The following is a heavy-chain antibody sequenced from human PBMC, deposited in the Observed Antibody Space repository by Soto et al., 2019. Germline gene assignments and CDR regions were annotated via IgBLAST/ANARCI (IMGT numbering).Heavy chain of an antibody. CDR2: ISYDGSNK. D-gene: IGHD6-13*01. Sequence: GGSLRLSCAASGFTFSSYGMHWVRQAPGKGLEWVAVISYDGSNKYYADSVKGRFTISRDNSKNTLYLQMNSLRAEDTAVYYCAKDLRQLGNTFDSWGQGTLVTVSS. CDR1: GFTFSSYG. V-gene: IGHV3-30*18. J-gene: IGHJ4*02. CDR3: AKDLRQLGNTFDS.